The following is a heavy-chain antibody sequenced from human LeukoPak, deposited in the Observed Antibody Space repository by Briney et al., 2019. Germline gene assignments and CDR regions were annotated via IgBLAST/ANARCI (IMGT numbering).Heavy chain of an antibody. CDR1: GYSISSGYY. Sequence: PSETLSLTCTVSGYSISSGYYWGWIRQPPGKGLEWIESIHHSGGTYYNPSLKSRVTITVDTSKNQFSLKLSSVTAAGTAVYYCARERGYCSGGSCNWFPPWGQGPLVTVSS. J-gene: IGHJ5*02. CDR3: ARERGYCSGGSCNWFPP. CDR2: IHHSGGT. D-gene: IGHD2-15*01. V-gene: IGHV4-38-2*02.